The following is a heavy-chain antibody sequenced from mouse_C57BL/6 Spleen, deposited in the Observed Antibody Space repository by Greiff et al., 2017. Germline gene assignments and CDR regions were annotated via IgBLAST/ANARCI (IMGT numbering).Heavy chain of an antibody. CDR1: GYTFTSYT. J-gene: IGHJ4*01. CDR2: INPSSGYT. D-gene: IGHD2-3*01. Sequence: VMLVESGAELARPGASVKMSCKASGYTFTSYTMHWVKQRPGQGLEWIGYINPSSGYTKSNQKFKDKATLTADKSSSTAYMQLSSLTSEDSAVYYCARSGDGYYAYAMDYWGQGTSVTVSS. CDR3: ARSGDGYYAYAMDY. V-gene: IGHV1-4*01.